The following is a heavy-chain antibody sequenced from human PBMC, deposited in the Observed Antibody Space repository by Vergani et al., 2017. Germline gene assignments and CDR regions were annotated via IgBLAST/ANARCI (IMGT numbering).Heavy chain of an antibody. J-gene: IGHJ6*02. CDR2: INPSGGRT. CDR3: ARDIMVRVVISYYYYYGMDV. Sequence: QVQLVQSGAEVKKPGASVKVSCKASGYTFTSYYMHWVRQAPGQGLEWMGIINPSGGRTSYAQKFQGRVTMTRDTSTSTVYMELSSLRSEDTAVYYCARDIMVRVVISYYYYYGMDVWGQGTTVTVSS. CDR1: GYTFTSYY. V-gene: IGHV1-46*01. D-gene: IGHD3-10*01.